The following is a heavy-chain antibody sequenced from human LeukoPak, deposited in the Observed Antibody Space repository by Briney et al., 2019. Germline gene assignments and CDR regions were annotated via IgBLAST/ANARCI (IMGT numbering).Heavy chain of an antibody. CDR3: ARVIVGAPNKAFDI. CDR2: ISSSGSTI. D-gene: IGHD1-26*01. V-gene: IGHV3-11*04. Sequence: GRSLRLSCADSGFTVSSNYMRWVRQAPGKGLEWVSYISSSGSTIYYADSVKGRFTISRDNAKNSLYLQMNSLRAEDTAVYYCARVIVGAPNKAFDIWGQGTMVTVSS. CDR1: GFTVSSNY. J-gene: IGHJ3*02.